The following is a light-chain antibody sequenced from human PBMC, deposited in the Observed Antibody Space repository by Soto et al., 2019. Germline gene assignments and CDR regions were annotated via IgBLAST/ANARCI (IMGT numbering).Light chain of an antibody. V-gene: IGLV1-40*01. J-gene: IGLJ2*01. CDR2: GNS. CDR1: SSNIGAGYD. CDR3: QSYDSSLSVV. Sequence: QAVLTQPPSGSGAPGQRVTISCTGSSSNIGAGYDVHWYQQLPGTAPKLLIYGNSNRPSGVPDRFSGSKSGTSASLAITGLQAEDEADYYCQSYDSSLSVVFGGGTQLTVL.